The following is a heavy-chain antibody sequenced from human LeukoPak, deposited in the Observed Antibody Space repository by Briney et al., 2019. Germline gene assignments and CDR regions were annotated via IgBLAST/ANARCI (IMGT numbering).Heavy chain of an antibody. CDR2: ISGSGGST. Sequence: GGSLRLSCAASGFTFSSYAMSWVRQAPGKGLEWVSAISGSGGSTYYADSVKGRFTISRDNSKNTLYLQMNSLRAEDTAVYYCVLLVATIYYYGMDVWAKGPRSPSP. CDR1: GFTFSSYA. CDR3: VLLVATIYYYGMDV. V-gene: IGHV3-23*01. J-gene: IGHJ6*02. D-gene: IGHD5-24*01.